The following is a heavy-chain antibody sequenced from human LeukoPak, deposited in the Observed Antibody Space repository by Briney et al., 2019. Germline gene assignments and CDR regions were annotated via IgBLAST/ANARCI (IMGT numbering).Heavy chain of an antibody. V-gene: IGHV3-74*01. CDR2: INNYGTST. Sequence: PGGSLRLSCEVSGLTFSSYWMHGVRQAPGKGLVWVSRINNYGTSTSYADSVKGRFTISRDNAKNTVYLQMNSLRAEDTAVYYCAKGDGSFDYWGQGTLVTVSS. D-gene: IGHD3-16*01. CDR3: AKGDGSFDY. CDR1: GLTFSSYW. J-gene: IGHJ4*02.